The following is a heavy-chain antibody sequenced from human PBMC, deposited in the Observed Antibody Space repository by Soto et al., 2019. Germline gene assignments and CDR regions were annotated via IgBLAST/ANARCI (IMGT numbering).Heavy chain of an antibody. J-gene: IGHJ1*01. CDR1: GFTFSSYS. CDR2: ISSSSSTI. Sequence: EVQLVESGGGLVQPGGSLRLSCAASGFTFSSYSMNWVRQAPGKGLEWVSYISSSSSTIYYADSVKGRFTISIDNAKNSLYLQMNILRDEDTAVYYCARSTGDNDRSLDWGQGTLVTVSS. D-gene: IGHD2-21*02. V-gene: IGHV3-48*02. CDR3: ARSTGDNDRSLD.